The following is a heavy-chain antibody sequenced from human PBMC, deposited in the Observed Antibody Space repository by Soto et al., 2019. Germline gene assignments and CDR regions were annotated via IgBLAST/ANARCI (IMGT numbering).Heavy chain of an antibody. D-gene: IGHD2-2*01. J-gene: IGHJ4*02. Sequence: TSETLSLTCAVYGGSFSGYYWSWIRQPPGKGLEWIGEINHSGSTNYNPSLKSRVTISVDTSKNQFSLKLSSVTAADTAVYYCARLAVVPALARRGPFDYWGQGTLVTVSS. CDR1: GGSFSGYY. V-gene: IGHV4-34*01. CDR2: INHSGST. CDR3: ARLAVVPALARRGPFDY.